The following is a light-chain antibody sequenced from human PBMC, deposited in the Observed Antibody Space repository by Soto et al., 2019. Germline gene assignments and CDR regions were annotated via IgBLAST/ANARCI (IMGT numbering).Light chain of an antibody. CDR1: SSNIGAGYD. CDR3: QSYDSSLSALV. V-gene: IGLV1-40*01. CDR2: GNS. Sequence: QSVLTQPPSVSGAPGQRVTISCTGSSSNIGAGYDVHWYQQLPGTAPKLHIYGNSNRPSGVPDRFSGSKSGTSASLAITGLQAEDEADYYCQSYDSSLSALVFGGGTKVTVL. J-gene: IGLJ2*01.